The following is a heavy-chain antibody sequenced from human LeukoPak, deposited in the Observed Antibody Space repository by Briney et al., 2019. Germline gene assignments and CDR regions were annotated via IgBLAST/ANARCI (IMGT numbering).Heavy chain of an antibody. D-gene: IGHD6-19*01. V-gene: IGHV3-23*01. J-gene: IGHJ4*02. CDR2: IIGGGLRT. CDR3: ARGWMVKYYFDY. Sequence: GGSLRLSCSASGFIFSNYAMAWVRQTPGKGLEWVSAIIGGGLRTNYVDSARGRFIISRENSKNTVDLQIDSLRAEDTAIYYCARGWMVKYYFDYWGEGTLVTVSS. CDR1: GFIFSNYA.